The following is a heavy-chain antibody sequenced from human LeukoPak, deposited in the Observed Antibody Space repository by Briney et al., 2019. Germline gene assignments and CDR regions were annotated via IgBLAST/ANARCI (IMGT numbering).Heavy chain of an antibody. CDR2: IDTKTGNP. CDR3: AIHPSDSSGYFSY. Sequence: ASVKVSCKASGYTFSGCAINWVRQAPGQGLEYMGWIDTKTGNPTYAQGFTGRFVFSLDTSVSTAYLQISSPKAEDTAVYYCAIHPSDSSGYFSYWGQGALVTVSS. CDR1: GYTFSGCA. J-gene: IGHJ4*02. V-gene: IGHV7-4-1*02. D-gene: IGHD3-22*01.